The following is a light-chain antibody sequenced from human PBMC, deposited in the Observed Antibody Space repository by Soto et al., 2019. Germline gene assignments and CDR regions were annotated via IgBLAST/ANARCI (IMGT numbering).Light chain of an antibody. CDR3: QQYNSYST. V-gene: IGKV1-5*03. Sequence: DIQMTQSASTLSASLGDRVTITCRASQSISSWLAWYQQKPGKAPKLLIYKASSLESGVPSRFSGSGSGTEFTLTISSLKPDDFATYYCQQYNSYSTFGQGTKVDIK. CDR1: QSISSW. CDR2: KAS. J-gene: IGKJ1*01.